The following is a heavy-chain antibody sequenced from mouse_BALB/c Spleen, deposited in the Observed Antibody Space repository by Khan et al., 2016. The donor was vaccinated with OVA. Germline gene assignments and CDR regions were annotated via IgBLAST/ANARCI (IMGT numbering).Heavy chain of an antibody. Sequence: EVQLQESGPGLVKPSQSLSLTCSVTGYSITSGYYWNWIRQFPGNKLEWMGYMNYDGANTYNPSLKNRISITRDTSTTQIFLNLISLTTEDTATYYCARAYFRYAETWFAYWGQGTLVTVSA. J-gene: IGHJ3*01. V-gene: IGHV3-6*02. D-gene: IGHD2-14*01. CDR3: ARAYFRYAETWFAY. CDR1: GYSITSGYY. CDR2: MNYDGAN.